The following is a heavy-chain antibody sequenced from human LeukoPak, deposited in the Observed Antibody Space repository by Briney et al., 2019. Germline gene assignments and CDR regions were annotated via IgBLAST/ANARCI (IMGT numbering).Heavy chain of an antibody. CDR3: ARILDALRFLD. CDR2: IKQDGSEK. Sequence: GGSLRLSCAASGFTFSSYWMSWVRQAPGKGLEWVANIKQDGSEKYYVDSVKDRFTISRDNAKNSLYLQMNSLRAEDTAVYYCARILDALRFLDWGQGTLVTVSS. J-gene: IGHJ4*02. V-gene: IGHV3-7*01. CDR1: GFTFSSYW. D-gene: IGHD3-3*01.